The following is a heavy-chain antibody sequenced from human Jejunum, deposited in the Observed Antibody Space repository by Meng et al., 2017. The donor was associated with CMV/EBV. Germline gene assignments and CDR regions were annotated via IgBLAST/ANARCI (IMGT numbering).Heavy chain of an antibody. Sequence: VYCGSFTDYFWPWIRQPPGKGLEWIGEINHRGGTNYNPSLKSRVTISVDTSKNQFSLKLSSVTAADTAVYYCARETTTTSAAFDIWGRGTWVTVSS. CDR1: CGSFTDYF. CDR2: INHRGGT. J-gene: IGHJ3*02. V-gene: IGHV4-34*01. D-gene: IGHD1-1*01. CDR3: ARETTTTSAAFDI.